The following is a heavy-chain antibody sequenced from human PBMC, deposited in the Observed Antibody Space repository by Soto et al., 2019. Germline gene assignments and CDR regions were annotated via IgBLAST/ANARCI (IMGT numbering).Heavy chain of an antibody. D-gene: IGHD1-1*01. J-gene: IGHJ4*02. Sequence: QVQLVQSGAAVKKPGSSVKVSCKASGGPFSTFTISWVRQAPGQGLEWMGRIIPILSISNYAQKFQGRVTITADTSTSTAYMELSSLRSEDTAVYYCARVSEGTGHNWGQGTLVTVSS. CDR2: IIPILSIS. CDR3: ARVSEGTGHN. CDR1: GGPFSTFT. V-gene: IGHV1-69*02.